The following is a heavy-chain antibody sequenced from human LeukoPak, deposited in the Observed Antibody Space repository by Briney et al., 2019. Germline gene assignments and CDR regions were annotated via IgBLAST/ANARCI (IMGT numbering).Heavy chain of an antibody. Sequence: SETLSLTCTVSGGSISSYYWSWIRQPAGKGLEWIGRIYTSGSTNYNPSLKSRVTMSVDTSKNQFSLKLSSVTAADTAVYYCARPSYYYGSGSSDYWGQGTLVTVSS. V-gene: IGHV4-4*07. CDR3: ARPSYYYGSGSSDY. J-gene: IGHJ4*02. CDR2: IYTSGST. D-gene: IGHD3-10*01. CDR1: GGSISSYY.